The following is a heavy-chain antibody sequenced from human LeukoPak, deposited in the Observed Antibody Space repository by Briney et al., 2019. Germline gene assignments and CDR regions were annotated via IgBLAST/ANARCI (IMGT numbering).Heavy chain of an antibody. V-gene: IGHV3-49*04. CDR2: IRSKAFGETT. J-gene: IGHJ6*03. CDR3: TREVIGEVPPALPEDFYYYMDV. D-gene: IGHD2-2*01. Sequence: GGSLRLSCTGSGFTFGDYAMSWVRQAPGKGLEWVGFIRSKAFGETTQYAASVKGRFTISRDDSKSIAYLQMNSLKTEDTAVYYCTREVIGEVPPALPEDFYYYMDVWGKGTTVTVSS. CDR1: GFTFGDYA.